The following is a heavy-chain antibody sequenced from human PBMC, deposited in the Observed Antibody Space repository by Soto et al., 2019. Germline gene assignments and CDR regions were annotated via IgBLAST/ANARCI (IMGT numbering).Heavy chain of an antibody. CDR1: GDSVSSNSAA. CDR3: ARDKEEDIVAKDYYGMDV. V-gene: IGHV6-1*01. D-gene: IGHD5-12*01. J-gene: IGHJ6*02. CDR2: TYYRSKWYN. Sequence: SQTLSLTCAISGDSVSSNSAAWNWIRQSPSRGLEWLGRTYYRSKWYNDYAVSVKSRITINPDTSKNQFSLQLNSVTPEDTAVYYCARDKEEDIVAKDYYGMDVWGQGTTVTVSS.